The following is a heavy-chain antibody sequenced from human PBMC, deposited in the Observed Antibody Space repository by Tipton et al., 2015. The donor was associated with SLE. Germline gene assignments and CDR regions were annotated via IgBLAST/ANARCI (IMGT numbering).Heavy chain of an antibody. CDR2: ISTYDGDT. J-gene: IGHJ4*02. V-gene: IGHV1-18*01. CDR1: GYTFTNYG. CDR3: ARKDNVAVTATVYFDY. D-gene: IGHD6-19*01. Sequence: QLVQSGAEVRKPGASVKVSCKVSGYTFTNYGISWVRQAPGQGLEWMAWISTYDGDTNYAQKFQGRVTMTTDTSTSTAYMELRSLGSVTAADTAVYYCARKDNVAVTATVYFDYWGQGILVTVSS.